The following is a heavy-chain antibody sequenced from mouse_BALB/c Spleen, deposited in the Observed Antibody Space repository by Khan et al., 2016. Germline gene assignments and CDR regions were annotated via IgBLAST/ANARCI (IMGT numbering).Heavy chain of an antibody. CDR1: GFSLTNSG. V-gene: IGHV2-9*02. CDR3: ARDVQDCDAWFAS. Sequence: QVQLKESGPGLVAPSQSLSITCTVSGFSLTNSGVHWVRQPPRKGLDWLGVIWAGGSTDYNSALMSRLSITRDTTQNQVFLKMNSLQTDDTAMYYSARDVQDCDAWFASWGQGTLVTVSA. CDR2: IWAGGST. J-gene: IGHJ3*01.